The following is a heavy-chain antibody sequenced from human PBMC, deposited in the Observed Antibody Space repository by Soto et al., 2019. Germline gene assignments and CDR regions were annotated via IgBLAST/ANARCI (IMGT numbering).Heavy chain of an antibody. Sequence: QVQLVQSGAEVRKPGSSVKVSCKASGGTFSTYASSWVRQAPGQGLEWMGGIIPVFGTTNYAQKFRGRVTITADEATSTAYMELSSLRPEDTAVYYCAREARRLAAAGPLYQYYYGMDVWGQGTTVIVSS. CDR3: AREARRLAAAGPLYQYYYGMDV. J-gene: IGHJ6*02. CDR2: IIPVFGTT. V-gene: IGHV1-69*01. D-gene: IGHD6-13*01. CDR1: GGTFSTYA.